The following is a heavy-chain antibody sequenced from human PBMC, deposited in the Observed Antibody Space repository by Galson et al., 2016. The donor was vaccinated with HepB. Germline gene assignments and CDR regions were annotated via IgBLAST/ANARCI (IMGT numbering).Heavy chain of an antibody. CDR1: GFTFSSYW. J-gene: IGHJ3*02. V-gene: IGHV3-74*01. CDR2: IDSDGITT. D-gene: IGHD3-10*01. CDR3: AGNMYGAATNYIGDVFDI. Sequence: SLRLSCAASGFTFSSYWMYWVRHAPGKGLVWVSRIDSDGITTAYADSVKGRFTISKDNSKNTLYLQMNSLRAEDTAMYYCAGNMYGAATNYIGDVFDIWGQGTMVTVSS.